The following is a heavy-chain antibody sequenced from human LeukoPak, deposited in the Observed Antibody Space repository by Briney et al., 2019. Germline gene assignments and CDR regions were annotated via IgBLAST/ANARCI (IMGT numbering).Heavy chain of an antibody. D-gene: IGHD2-2*01. Sequence: PGGSLRLSCAASGFTFSSYAMSWVRQAPGKGLEWVSGISWNSGSIGYADSVKGRFTISRDNAKNSLYLQMNSLRAEDTALYYCAKDARGHIVVVPAAMHFDYWGQGTLVTVSS. V-gene: IGHV3-9*01. CDR2: ISWNSGSI. CDR3: AKDARGHIVVVPAAMHFDY. J-gene: IGHJ4*02. CDR1: GFTFSSYA.